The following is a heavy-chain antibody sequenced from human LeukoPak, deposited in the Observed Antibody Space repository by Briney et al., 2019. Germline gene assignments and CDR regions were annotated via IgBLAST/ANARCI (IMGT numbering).Heavy chain of an antibody. J-gene: IGHJ2*01. V-gene: IGHV3-33*08. Sequence: GGSLRLSCAASGFTFSSYGMHWVRQAPGKGLERVAVIWYDGSNKYYADSVKGRFTISRDNSKNTLYLQMNSLRAEDTAVYYCARDLDTYFDLWGRGTLVTVSS. CDR1: GFTFSSYG. CDR3: ARDLDTYFDL. CDR2: IWYDGSNK.